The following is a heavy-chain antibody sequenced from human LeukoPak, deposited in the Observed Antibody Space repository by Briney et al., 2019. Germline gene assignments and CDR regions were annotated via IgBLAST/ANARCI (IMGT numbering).Heavy chain of an antibody. CDR2: INAGNGNT. Sequence: ASVKVSCKASGYTFTSYAMNWVRQAPGQRLEWMGWINAGNGNTKYSQGFQGRVTITRDTSASTAYMELSSLRSEDMAVYYCARGAGDYVWGSYRYFDYWGQGTLVTVSS. V-gene: IGHV1-3*03. D-gene: IGHD3-16*02. CDR3: ARGAGDYVWGSYRYFDY. CDR1: GYTFTSYA. J-gene: IGHJ4*02.